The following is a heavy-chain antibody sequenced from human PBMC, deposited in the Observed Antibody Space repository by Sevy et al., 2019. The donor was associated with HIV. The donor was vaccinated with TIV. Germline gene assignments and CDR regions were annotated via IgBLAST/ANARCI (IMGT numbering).Heavy chain of an antibody. CDR1: GFTFSSHG. J-gene: IGHJ4*02. CDR2: MSYDGSYK. Sequence: GGSLRLSCAASGFTFSSHGMHWVRQAPGKGLEWVAVMSYDGSYKSYGDSVKGRFTISRDDSKNTLFLQMNSLTTEDTAVYFCGRGTRGVVDHWGQGTLVTVSS. CDR3: GRGTRGVVDH. V-gene: IGHV3-30*03. D-gene: IGHD3-10*01.